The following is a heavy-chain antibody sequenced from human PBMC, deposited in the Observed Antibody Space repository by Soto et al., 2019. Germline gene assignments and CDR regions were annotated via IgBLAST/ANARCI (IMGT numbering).Heavy chain of an antibody. J-gene: IGHJ4*02. CDR2: ISGRGDNT. Sequence: GGTLRLSCAASGFTFSSYAMSWVRQAPGKGLEWVSAISGRGDNTYYADSVKGRFTVSRDNSKNTLYLQMDSLRAEDTAVYYCAKTPLRVGPIDYWGQGTLVTVPQ. CDR1: GFTFSSYA. CDR3: AKTPLRVGPIDY. V-gene: IGHV3-23*01. D-gene: IGHD2-15*01.